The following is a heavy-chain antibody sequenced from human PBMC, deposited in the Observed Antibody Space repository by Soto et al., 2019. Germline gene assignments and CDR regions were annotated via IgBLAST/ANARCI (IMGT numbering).Heavy chain of an antibody. Sequence: QVQLVQSGAEMKKPGSSVKVSCQSSGGTFTTYAMNWVRQAPGQGAEGMGDISPMFGAANSAPKFQGRVTINADESTGTSYMHLSSLTSEDTALDFCARDVQVHSHAFVYWGQGTLVTVSS. J-gene: IGHJ4*02. CDR3: ARDVQVHSHAFVY. CDR2: ISPMFGAA. D-gene: IGHD2-15*01. V-gene: IGHV1-69*19. CDR1: GGTFTTYA.